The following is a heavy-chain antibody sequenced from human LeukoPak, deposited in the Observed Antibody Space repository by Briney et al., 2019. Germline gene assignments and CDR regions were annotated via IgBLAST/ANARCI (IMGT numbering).Heavy chain of an antibody. V-gene: IGHV3-11*01. CDR1: GFIFSDYY. D-gene: IGHD6-13*01. CDR2: IDSSGDVI. Sequence: GGSLRLSCAASGFIFSDYYMTWIRQAPWKGLEWLSYIDSSGDVIYYADSVKGRFTISRDNAKNSLYLQMNSLRAEDTAVYYCAKGTHSSSWHWYDPWGQGTLVTVSS. J-gene: IGHJ5*02. CDR3: AKGTHSSSWHWYDP.